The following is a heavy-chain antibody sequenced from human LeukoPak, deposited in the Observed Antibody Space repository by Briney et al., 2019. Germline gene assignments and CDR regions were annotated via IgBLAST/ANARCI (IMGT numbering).Heavy chain of an antibody. V-gene: IGHV3-15*01. CDR2: IKSKSDGGTT. D-gene: IGHD3-22*01. CDR1: GFTFSNSC. J-gene: IGHJ3*02. CDR3: TTGHRALLLYDSSGYYEPDAFDI. Sequence: GGSLRLSCAASGFTFSNSCMSWVRQAPGKGLEWVGGIKSKSDGGTTDDAAPVQVRFTISRDDSKHTLHLHMKSLKAEAIDVYYCTTGHRALLLYDSSGYYEPDAFDIWGQGTMVTVSS.